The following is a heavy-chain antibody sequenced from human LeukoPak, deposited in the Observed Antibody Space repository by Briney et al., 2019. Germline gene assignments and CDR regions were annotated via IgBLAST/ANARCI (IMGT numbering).Heavy chain of an antibody. D-gene: IGHD6-13*01. CDR1: GFTFSTYS. CDR2: IGTTTSRT. Sequence: GGSLRLSCAASGFTFSTYSMNWVRQAPGKGLEWISYIGTTTSRTYYADSVKGRFTITRDNSKNTLYLQMNSLRVEDTAVYYCATVPPAEVVGFYFDWWGQGTLVTVSS. V-gene: IGHV3-48*01. CDR3: ATVPPAEVVGFYFDW. J-gene: IGHJ4*02.